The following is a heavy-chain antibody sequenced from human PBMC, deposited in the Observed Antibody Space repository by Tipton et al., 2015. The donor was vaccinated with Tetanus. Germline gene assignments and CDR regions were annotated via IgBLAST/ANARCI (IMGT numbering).Heavy chain of an antibody. J-gene: IGHJ6*03. CDR2: IGGHYGDT. CDR1: GFIFSSYG. CDR3: QRHYYFMDV. V-gene: IGHV3-21*01. Sequence: SLRLSCAASGFIFSSYGMHWVRQAPGKGLEWVSSIGGHYGDTYYAGSMKGRFTVSRDNAKNSLYLQMNSLRDEDTAVYYCQRHYYFMDVWGKGTTVTVSS. D-gene: IGHD6-25*01.